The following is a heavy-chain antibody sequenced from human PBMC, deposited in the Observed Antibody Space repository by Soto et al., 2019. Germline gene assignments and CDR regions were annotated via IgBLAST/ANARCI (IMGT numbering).Heavy chain of an antibody. D-gene: IGHD2-2*01. CDR3: ARADIVVDPWFDP. Sequence: ASVKVSCKASGYTFTSYAMHWVRQAPGQRLEWMGWINAGNGNTKYSQKFRGRVTITRDTSASTAYMELSSLRSEDTAVYYCARADIVVDPWFDPWGQGTLVTVSS. CDR2: INAGNGNT. CDR1: GYTFTSYA. J-gene: IGHJ5*02. V-gene: IGHV1-3*01.